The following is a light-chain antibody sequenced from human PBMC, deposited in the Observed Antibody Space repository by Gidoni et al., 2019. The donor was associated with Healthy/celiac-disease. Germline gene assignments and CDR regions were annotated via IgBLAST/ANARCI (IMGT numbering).Light chain of an antibody. Sequence: DIQMTQSPSTMSAYVGDRVTITCRVSQSISSWLAWYQQKPGKGPKLLTYDATSLESGVPSRISGSGSGTEFTLTISNLQPDDFATYYCEQYNSDSYTCXQXTKLEIK. CDR2: DAT. V-gene: IGKV1-5*01. CDR1: QSISSW. J-gene: IGKJ2*01. CDR3: EQYNSDSYT.